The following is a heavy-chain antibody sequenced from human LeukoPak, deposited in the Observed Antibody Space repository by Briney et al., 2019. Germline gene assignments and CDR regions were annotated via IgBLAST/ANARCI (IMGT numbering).Heavy chain of an antibody. CDR3: ARDIAAAGTGDY. CDR2: ISSSSSSYSYT. J-gene: IGHJ4*02. D-gene: IGHD6-13*01. Sequence: GGSLRLSCAASGFTFSSYSMHWVRQAPGKGLEWVSSISSSSSSYSYTYYADSVKGRFTISRDNAKNSLYLQMNSLRAEDTAVYYCARDIAAAGTGDYWGQGTLVTVSS. V-gene: IGHV3-21*01. CDR1: GFTFSSYS.